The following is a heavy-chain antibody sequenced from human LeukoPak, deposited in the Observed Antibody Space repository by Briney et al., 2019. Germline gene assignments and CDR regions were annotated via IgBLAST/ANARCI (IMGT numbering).Heavy chain of an antibody. J-gene: IGHJ4*02. D-gene: IGHD3-10*01. CDR2: ISPYNSNT. V-gene: IGHV1-18*04. CDR3: ARGENLWGLYGSGSQKSLDY. CDR1: GYTFTSYG. Sequence: ASVKVSRKASGYTFTSYGIIWVRQAPGQGLEWMGWISPYNSNTNYAQKLQGRVTMTTDTSTSTAYMELRSLRSDDTAVYYCARGENLWGLYGSGSQKSLDYWGQGTLVTVSS.